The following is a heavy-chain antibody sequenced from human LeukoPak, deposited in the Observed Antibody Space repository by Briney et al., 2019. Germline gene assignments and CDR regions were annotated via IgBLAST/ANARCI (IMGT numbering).Heavy chain of an antibody. CDR1: GFTFTSSA. V-gene: IGHV1-58*02. D-gene: IGHD2-2*01. Sequence: GASVKVSCKASGFTFTSSAMQWVRQARGQRLEWIGWIVVGSGNTNYAQKFQERVTITRDMSTNTAYMELSSLRSEDTAVYYCAAARDIVVVPAAILPNVWGQGTTVTVSS. J-gene: IGHJ6*02. CDR2: IVVGSGNT. CDR3: AAARDIVVVPAAILPNV.